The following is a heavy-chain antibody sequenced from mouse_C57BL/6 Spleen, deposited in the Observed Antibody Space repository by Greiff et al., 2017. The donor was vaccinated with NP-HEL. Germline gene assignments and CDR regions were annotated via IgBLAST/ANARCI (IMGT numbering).Heavy chain of an antibody. V-gene: IGHV1-76*01. CDR1: GYTFTDYY. D-gene: IGHD2-4*01. J-gene: IGHJ4*01. Sequence: VQLQQSGAELVRPGASVKLSCKASGYTFTDYYINWVKQRPGQGLEWIARIYPGSGNTYYNEKFKGKATLTAEKSSSTAYMQLSSLTSEDSAVYFCARTYDYDDYAMDYWGQGTSVTVSS. CDR2: IYPGSGNT. CDR3: ARTYDYDDYAMDY.